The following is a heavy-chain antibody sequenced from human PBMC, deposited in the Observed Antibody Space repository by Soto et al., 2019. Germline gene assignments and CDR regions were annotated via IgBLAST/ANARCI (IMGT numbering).Heavy chain of an antibody. CDR1: GASMKSYH. Sequence: NPSETLSLTCTVSGASMKSYHCSWIRQPAGKGLEWIGHIHSSGSTNYNPSLKSRVTMSVDTSKNQFSLRLMSLTAADTAVYYCARDQGVAAAGITWFDPWGQGSLVTVSS. V-gene: IGHV4-4*07. J-gene: IGHJ5*02. CDR2: IHSSGST. D-gene: IGHD6-13*01. CDR3: ARDQGVAAAGITWFDP.